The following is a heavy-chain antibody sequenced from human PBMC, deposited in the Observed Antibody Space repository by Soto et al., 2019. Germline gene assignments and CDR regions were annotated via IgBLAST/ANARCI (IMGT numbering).Heavy chain of an antibody. J-gene: IGHJ4*02. CDR3: ARESEDLTSNFDY. Sequence: GSLRLSCAASGFTFSSYSMNWVRQAPGKGLEWVSSISSSSSYIYYADSVKGRFTISRDNAKNSLYLQMNSLRAEDTAVYYCARESEDLTSNFDYWGQGTLVTVSS. CDR1: GFTFSSYS. CDR2: ISSSSSYI. V-gene: IGHV3-21*01.